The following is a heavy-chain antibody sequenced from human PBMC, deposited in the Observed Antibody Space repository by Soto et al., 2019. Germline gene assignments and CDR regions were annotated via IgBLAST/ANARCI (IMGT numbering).Heavy chain of an antibody. CDR2: ISAYNGNT. CDR1: GYTFPSYG. V-gene: IGHV1-18*04. CDR3: ARLVDGDYSYLDY. Sequence: ASVKVSCKASGYTFPSYGISWVRQAPGQGLEWMGWISAYNGNTTYAQKLQGRVTMTTDTSTSTAYMELRRLRSDDTAVYYCARLVDGDYSYLDYWGQGTLVTVSS. J-gene: IGHJ4*02. D-gene: IGHD4-17*01.